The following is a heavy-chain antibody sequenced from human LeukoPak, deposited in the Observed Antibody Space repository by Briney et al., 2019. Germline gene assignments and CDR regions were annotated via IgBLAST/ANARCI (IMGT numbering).Heavy chain of an antibody. D-gene: IGHD3-22*01. V-gene: IGHV3-74*01. J-gene: IGHJ4*02. Sequence: GGSLRLSCAASGFTFSSHWMHWVRQAPGKGLVWVSRIKPDGSTYYADSVKGRFTVSRDNAKNTLYPQMNSLTAEDTAVYYCARDQLFYYDSSGSHPYDYWGQGTLVTVSS. CDR3: ARDQLFYYDSSGSHPYDY. CDR2: IKPDGST. CDR1: GFTFSSHW.